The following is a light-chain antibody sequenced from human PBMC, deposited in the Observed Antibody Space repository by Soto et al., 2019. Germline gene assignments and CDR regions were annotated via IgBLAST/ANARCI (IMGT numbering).Light chain of an antibody. Sequence: EIVLTQSPGTLSLSPGERATLSCRASQSVSSSYLAWYQQKPGQAPRLLIYGASSRATGIPDRFSGSGSGTDSTLTISRLEPEDFAVYYCQQYGSSPPDTFGQGTTLEIK. J-gene: IGKJ2*01. CDR3: QQYGSSPPDT. CDR1: QSVSSSY. CDR2: GAS. V-gene: IGKV3-20*01.